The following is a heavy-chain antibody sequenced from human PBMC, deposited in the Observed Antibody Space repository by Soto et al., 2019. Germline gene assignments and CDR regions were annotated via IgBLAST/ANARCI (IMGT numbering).Heavy chain of an antibody. Sequence: GGSLRLSCAASGFTFRSFTMNWVRQAPGKGLEWVSTISSNSAYIYYTDALRGRFTISRDNAKNSLHLQMNSLRAEDTAVYYCERVSRSGYYPKYWGQGTLVTVSS. D-gene: IGHD3-3*01. V-gene: IGHV3-21*01. CDR1: GFTFRSFT. J-gene: IGHJ4*02. CDR2: ISSNSAYI. CDR3: ERVSRSGYYPKY.